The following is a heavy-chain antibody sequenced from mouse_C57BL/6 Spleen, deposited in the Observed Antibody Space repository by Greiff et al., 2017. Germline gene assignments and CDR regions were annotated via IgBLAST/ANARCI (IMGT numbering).Heavy chain of an antibody. V-gene: IGHV5-17*01. CDR3: ARTTTVVATDAMDY. J-gene: IGHJ4*01. CDR1: GFTFSDYG. Sequence: EVHLVESGGGLVKPGGSLKLSCAASGFTFSDYGMHWVRQAPEKGLEWVAYISSGSSTIYYADTVKGRFTISRDNAKNTLFLQMTSLRSEDTAMYYGARTTTVVATDAMDYWGQGTSVTVSS. CDR2: ISSGSSTI. D-gene: IGHD1-1*01.